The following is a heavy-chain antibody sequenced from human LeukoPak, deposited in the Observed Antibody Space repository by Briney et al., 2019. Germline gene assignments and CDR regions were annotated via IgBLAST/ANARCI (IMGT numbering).Heavy chain of an antibody. CDR3: ARTGLGSGSSQLFDY. CDR1: GGTFSSYA. CDR2: IIPILGIA. Sequence: ASVKVSCKASGGTFSSYAISWVRQAPGQGLEWMGRIIPILGIANYAQKFQGRVTITADKSTSTAYMELSSLRSEDTAVYYCARTGLGSGSSQLFDYWGQGTLVTVSS. D-gene: IGHD3-10*01. V-gene: IGHV1-69*04. J-gene: IGHJ4*02.